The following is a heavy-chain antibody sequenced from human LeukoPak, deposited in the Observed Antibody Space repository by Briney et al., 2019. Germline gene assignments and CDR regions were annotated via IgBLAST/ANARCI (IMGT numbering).Heavy chain of an antibody. CDR3: ARGVVVVPAAIGWEFDY. J-gene: IGHJ4*02. D-gene: IGHD2-2*02. CDR1: GYTFTSYG. Sequence: ASVKVSCKASGYTFTSYGISWVRQAPGQGHEWMGWISAYNGNTNYAQKLQGRVTMTTDTSTSTAYMELGSLRSDDTAVYYCARGVVVVPAAIGWEFDYWGQGTLVTVSS. CDR2: ISAYNGNT. V-gene: IGHV1-18*01.